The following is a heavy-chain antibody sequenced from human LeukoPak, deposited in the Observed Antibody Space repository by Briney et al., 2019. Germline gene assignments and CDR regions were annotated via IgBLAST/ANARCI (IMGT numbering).Heavy chain of an antibody. V-gene: IGHV3-53*01. CDR1: GFTLRSYV. CDR3: ARQDRYRYYYDRCGHISH. J-gene: IGHJ1*01. Sequence: PGGSLRLSCVASGFTLRSYVMNWVRQTPGKGLQWVSVIYSGGSTYYADSVKSRFTISRDNSKNTLYHQMNSLRSSDTAVYYCARQDRYRYYYDRCGHISHWGQGTLVTVSS. D-gene: IGHD3-22*01. CDR2: IYSGGST.